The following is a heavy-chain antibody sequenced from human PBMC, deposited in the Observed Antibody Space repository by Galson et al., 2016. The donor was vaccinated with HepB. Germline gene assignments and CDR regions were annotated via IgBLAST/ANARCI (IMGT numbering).Heavy chain of an antibody. J-gene: IGHJ6*02. CDR2: ITSNGSTT. D-gene: IGHD5-12*01. Sequence: SLRLSCAASGFTFSSYVMHWVRQAPGKGLEYVSAITSNGSTTYYADSVKGRFTISRDNSKNTLYLQMSSLRAEDTAVYHCVKLSGHDIYYYYYGMDVWGQGTTVTVAS. V-gene: IGHV3-64D*06. CDR1: GFTFSSYV. CDR3: VKLSGHDIYYYYYGMDV.